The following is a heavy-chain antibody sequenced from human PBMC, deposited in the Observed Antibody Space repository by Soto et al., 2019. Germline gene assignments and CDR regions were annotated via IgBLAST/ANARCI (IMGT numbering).Heavy chain of an antibody. CDR2: IYHSGST. J-gene: IGHJ4*02. CDR1: GVSISSGGYS. CDR3: ARTPDY. Sequence: SETLSLTCAVSGVSISSGGYSWSWIRQTPGKGLEWIGYIYHSGSTYYNPSLKSRVTISVDRSKNQFSLKLSSVTAADTAVYYCARTPDYWGQGTLVTVSS. V-gene: IGHV4-30-2*01. D-gene: IGHD2-15*01.